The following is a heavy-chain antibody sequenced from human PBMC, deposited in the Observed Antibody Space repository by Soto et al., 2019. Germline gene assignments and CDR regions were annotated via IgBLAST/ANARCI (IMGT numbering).Heavy chain of an antibody. CDR2: ISAYNGNT. Sequence: QVQLVQSGAEVKKPGASVKVSCKASGYTFTSYGISWVRQAPGQGLEWMGWISAYNGNTNYAQKLQGRVTMTTDTSTSTAYMELRSLRSDDTAVYYCARERGGRSGITMIVVVRYGMDVWGQGTTVTVSS. CDR1: GYTFTSYG. CDR3: ARERGGRSGITMIVVVRYGMDV. D-gene: IGHD3-22*01. V-gene: IGHV1-18*01. J-gene: IGHJ6*02.